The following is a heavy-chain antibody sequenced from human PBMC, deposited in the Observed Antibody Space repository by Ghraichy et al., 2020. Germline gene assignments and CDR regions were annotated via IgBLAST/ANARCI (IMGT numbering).Heavy chain of an antibody. V-gene: IGHV3-23*01. Sequence: GESLNISCAASGFTFRTYVLSWVRQAPGKGLEWVSSISGRSEFTYYTDSVKGRFTISRDNSRNTLYLEMYSLRAEDTAVYYCAKNFGDGVAGTGGAGGVDVWGQGTTVAVSS. D-gene: IGHD1-7*01. CDR2: ISGRSEFT. CDR3: AKNFGDGVAGTGGAGGVDV. J-gene: IGHJ6*02. CDR1: GFTFRTYV.